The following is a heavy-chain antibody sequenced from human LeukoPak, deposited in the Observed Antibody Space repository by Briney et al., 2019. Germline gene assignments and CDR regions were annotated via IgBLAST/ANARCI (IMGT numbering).Heavy chain of an antibody. CDR3: ARRVVTISDDAFDI. J-gene: IGHJ3*02. D-gene: IGHD4-23*01. CDR2: IWDDGSKI. CDR1: GFIFSSCV. Sequence: GRSLRLSCAASGFIFSSCVMHWVRQAPGTGLEWVAVIWDDGSKIYYADSVKGRFTISRDNSKNILYLQMNSLRAEDTAVYYCARRVVTISDDAFDIWGQGTMVTVSS. V-gene: IGHV3-33*01.